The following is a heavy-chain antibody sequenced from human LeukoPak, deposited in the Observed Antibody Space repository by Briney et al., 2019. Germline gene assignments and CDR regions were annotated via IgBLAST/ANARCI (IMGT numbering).Heavy chain of an antibody. Sequence: ASVKVSCKVSGYTFTSYDINWVRQATGQGLEWMGWMNPNSGNTGYAQKFQGRVTMTRNTSISTAYMELSSLRSEDTAVYYCARSVHDYSNYRYGMDVWGQGTTVTVSS. CDR3: ARSVHDYSNYRYGMDV. CDR1: GYTFTSYD. D-gene: IGHD4-11*01. J-gene: IGHJ6*02. V-gene: IGHV1-8*01. CDR2: MNPNSGNT.